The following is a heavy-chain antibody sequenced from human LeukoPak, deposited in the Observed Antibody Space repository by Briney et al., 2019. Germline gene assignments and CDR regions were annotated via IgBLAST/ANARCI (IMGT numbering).Heavy chain of an antibody. CDR1: GDSISSDY. Sequence: PSETVPHPCTVSGDSISSDYWSWIRQPPGKGLEWIGYIYRFGNTDYNPSLMRRVTISLDTSKKQLSLNLTSVTAADTAVYYCAGRGQRYFRDRGQGKLVTVSS. CDR2: IYRFGNT. J-gene: IGHJ1*01. V-gene: IGHV4-4*08. CDR3: AGRGQRYFRD.